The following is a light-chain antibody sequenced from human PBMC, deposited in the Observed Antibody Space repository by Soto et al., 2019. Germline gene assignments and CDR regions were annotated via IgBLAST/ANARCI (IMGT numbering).Light chain of an antibody. CDR1: QGISSY. CDR2: AAS. V-gene: IGKV3-15*01. CDR3: QQYNSWPPGT. Sequence: EILLTQSPSILSASAGERVTISCRASQGISSYLAWYQQKPGQAPRLLIFAASTLQNGIPARFSGSGSGTEFTLTISSLQPEDFAVYYCQQYNSWPPGTFGPGTKVDIK. J-gene: IGKJ3*01.